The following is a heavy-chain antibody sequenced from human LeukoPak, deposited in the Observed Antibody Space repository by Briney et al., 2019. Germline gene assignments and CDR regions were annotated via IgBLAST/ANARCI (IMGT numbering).Heavy chain of an antibody. CDR2: IYYSGST. J-gene: IGHJ3*01. V-gene: IGHV4-39*07. CDR1: GGSISSSSYY. D-gene: IGHD1-20*01. CDR3: ARARRRLTGIDAFDV. Sequence: SETLSLTCTVSGGSISSSSYYWGWIRQPPGKGLEWIGSIYYSGSTYYNPSLKSRVTISVDTSKNQFSLKLSSVTAADTAVYYCARARRRLTGIDAFDVWGQGTMVTVSS.